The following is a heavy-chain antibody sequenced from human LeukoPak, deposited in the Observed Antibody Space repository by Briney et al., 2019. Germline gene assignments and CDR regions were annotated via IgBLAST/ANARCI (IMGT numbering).Heavy chain of an antibody. CDR1: GGSFSGYY. V-gene: IGHV4-34*01. CDR3: ATDRTSPRGGMDV. CDR2: INHSGST. D-gene: IGHD2-2*01. J-gene: IGHJ6*04. Sequence: TSETLSLTCAVYGGSFSGYYWSWIRQPPGKGLEWIGEINHSGSTNYNPSLKSRVTISVDTSKNQFSLKLSSVTAADTAVYYCATDRTSPRGGMDVWGKGTTVTVSS.